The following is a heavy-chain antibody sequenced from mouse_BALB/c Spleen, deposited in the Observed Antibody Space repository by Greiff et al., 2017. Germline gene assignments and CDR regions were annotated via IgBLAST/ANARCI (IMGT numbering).Heavy chain of an antibody. V-gene: IGHV3-6*02. D-gene: IGHD2-1*01. CDR3: AGYYGNYYAMDY. J-gene: IGHJ4*01. CDR2: ISYDGSN. Sequence: VQLQQSGPGLVKPSQSLSLTCSVTSYSITSGYYWNWIRQFPGNKLEWMGYISYDGSNNYNPSLKNRISITRDTSKNQFFLKLNSVTTEDTATYYCAGYYGNYYAMDYWGQGTSVTVSS. CDR1: SYSITSGYY.